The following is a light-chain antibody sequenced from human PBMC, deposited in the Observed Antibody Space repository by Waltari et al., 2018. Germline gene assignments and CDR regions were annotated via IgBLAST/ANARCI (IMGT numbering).Light chain of an antibody. Sequence: EIVLTQSPGTLSLSPGERATLSCRATESVPANYLAWYQQKPGQAPRLLIAGASSRATGIPDRCSGRGSGTDFTLTIARLEPEDFAVYYGQQYGETPWTFGQGTKVDLK. CDR1: ESVPANY. V-gene: IGKV3-20*01. CDR2: GAS. J-gene: IGKJ1*01. CDR3: QQYGETPWT.